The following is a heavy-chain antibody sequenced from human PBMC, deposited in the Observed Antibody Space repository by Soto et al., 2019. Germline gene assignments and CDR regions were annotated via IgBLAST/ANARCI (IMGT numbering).Heavy chain of an antibody. J-gene: IGHJ6*02. D-gene: IGHD6-19*01. CDR1: GFTFDYYA. CDR3: AKDMWSSGXTGRFSGGAYYYYGMDV. Sequence: GGSLRLSCAASGFTFDYYAMHWVRQAPGKGLEWVSLISWDGGSTYYADSVKGRFTISRDNSKNSLYLQMNSLRAEDTALYYCAKDMWSSGXTGRFSGGAYYYYGMDVWGQGTTVTVSS. CDR2: ISWDGGST. V-gene: IGHV3-43D*04.